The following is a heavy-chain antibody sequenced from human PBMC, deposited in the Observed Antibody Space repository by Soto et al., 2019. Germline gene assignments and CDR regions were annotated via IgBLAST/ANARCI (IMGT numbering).Heavy chain of an antibody. CDR2: ISYDGSKK. Sequence: QEPLVESGGGVVQPGRSLRLSCVASGFMFSSYAMHWVRQAPGKGLEGVAVISYDGSKKYYTDSVKGRYTISRDDSKNTLYLQMNSLRVEDMAVYYCARAPHGMDVWGQGTTVTVSS. V-gene: IGHV3-30-3*01. CDR3: ARAPHGMDV. J-gene: IGHJ6*02. CDR1: GFMFSSYA.